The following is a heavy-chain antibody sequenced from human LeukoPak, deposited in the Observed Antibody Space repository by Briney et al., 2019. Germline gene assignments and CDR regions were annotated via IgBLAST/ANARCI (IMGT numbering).Heavy chain of an antibody. V-gene: IGHV3-30*04. CDR2: ISYDGSIN. CDR1: GFTFNSYA. Sequence: GTSLRLSCAASGFTFNSYAVHWVRQAPGKGLEWVAVISYDGSINYYAASVKGRFTISRDNSKNTLYLQMNSLRIDDTALYFCARDRRYCSGGSCYFDYFFDYWGQGTLVTVSS. D-gene: IGHD2-15*01. CDR3: ARDRRYCSGGSCYFDYFFDY. J-gene: IGHJ4*02.